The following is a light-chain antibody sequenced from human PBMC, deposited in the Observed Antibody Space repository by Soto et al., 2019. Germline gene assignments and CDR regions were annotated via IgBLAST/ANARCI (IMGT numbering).Light chain of an antibody. V-gene: IGLV2-14*01. CDR1: SSDVGGYNY. CDR2: EVR. CDR3: SSYTSNRTVA. Sequence: QSVLTQPASVSGSPGQSITISCTGTSSDVGGYNYVSWYQQHPGKAPKLLIYEVRNRPSGVSYRFSGSKSGNTASLTISGLQAEDEADYYCSSYTSNRTVAFGGGTKLTVL. J-gene: IGLJ2*01.